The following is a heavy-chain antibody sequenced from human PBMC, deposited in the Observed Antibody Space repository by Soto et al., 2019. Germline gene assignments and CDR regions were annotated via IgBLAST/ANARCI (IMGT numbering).Heavy chain of an antibody. CDR3: ATSFGSGSRAFDY. V-gene: IGHV1-69*02. D-gene: IGHD3-10*01. CDR2: FISILSFS. CDR1: GDTFNFYT. J-gene: IGHJ4*02. Sequence: SVKVSCKASGDTFNFYTINWVRQAPGLGLEWMGRFISILSFSNSALKFQGRVTLTADKSTSTAYMLLSSLRSEDTAIYYCATSFGSGSRAFDYWGQGALVTVSS.